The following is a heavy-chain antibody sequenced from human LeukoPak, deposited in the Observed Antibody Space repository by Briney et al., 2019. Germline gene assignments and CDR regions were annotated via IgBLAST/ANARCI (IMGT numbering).Heavy chain of an antibody. CDR2: ISAYNGNT. CDR3: ARDHSNIAAAGSYYYYYYGMDV. CDR1: GYTFTSYG. D-gene: IGHD6-13*01. J-gene: IGHJ6*02. V-gene: IGHV1-18*01. Sequence: ASVKVSCKASGYTFTSYGISWVRQAPGQGLEWMGWISAYNGNTNYAQKLQGRVTMTTDTSTGTAYMELGSLRSDDTAVYYCARDHSNIAAAGSYYYYYYGMDVWGQGTTVTVSS.